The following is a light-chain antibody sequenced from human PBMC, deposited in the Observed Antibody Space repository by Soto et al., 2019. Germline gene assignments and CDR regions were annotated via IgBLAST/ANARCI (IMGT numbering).Light chain of an antibody. J-gene: IGKJ2*01. CDR1: QSVSSN. CDR3: QQRSNWPPST. V-gene: IGKV3-15*01. CDR2: GAS. Sequence: EIVMTQSPATLSVSPGEGATVSCRASQSVSSNLAWYQQKPGQAPRLLIYGASTRATGIPARFSGSGSGTEFTLTISSLQSEDFAVYYCQQRSNWPPSTFGQGTKLEIK.